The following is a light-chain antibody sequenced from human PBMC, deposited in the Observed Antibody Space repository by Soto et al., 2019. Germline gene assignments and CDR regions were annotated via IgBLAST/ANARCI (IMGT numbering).Light chain of an antibody. V-gene: IGKV3-20*01. J-gene: IGKJ1*01. Sequence: VLTQSPCTLSLSPGERATLSCRASQSVSSSDLAWYQQKPGQAPRLLISGASSRATGIPDRFSGSGSGTDFTLTISRLEPEDFAVFYCQQYGTSPPTFGQGTKVDIK. CDR3: QQYGTSPPT. CDR2: GAS. CDR1: QSVSSSD.